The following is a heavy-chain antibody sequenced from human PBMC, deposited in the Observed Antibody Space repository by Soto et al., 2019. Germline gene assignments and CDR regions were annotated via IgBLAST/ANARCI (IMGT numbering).Heavy chain of an antibody. CDR3: ARDQIGYCSGGSCEDGPPFDP. CDR2: INPSGGST. Sequence: GASVKVSCKASGYTFTSYYMHWVRQAPGQGLEWMGIINPSGGSTSYAQKFQGRVTMTRDTSTSTVYMELSSLRSEDTAVYYCARDQIGYCSGGSCEDGPPFDPWGQGSLVTVS. J-gene: IGHJ5*02. D-gene: IGHD2-15*01. CDR1: GYTFTSYY. V-gene: IGHV1-46*01.